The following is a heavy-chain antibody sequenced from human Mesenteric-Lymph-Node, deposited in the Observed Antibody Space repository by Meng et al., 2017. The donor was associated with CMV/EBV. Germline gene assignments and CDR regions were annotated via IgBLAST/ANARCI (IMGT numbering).Heavy chain of an antibody. D-gene: IGHD6-13*01. CDR1: GFTFSSYS. CDR2: ISSSSSYI. Sequence: GGSLRLSCAASGFTFSSYSMNWVRQAPGKGLEWVSSISSSSSYIYYADSVKGRFTISRDNAKNSLYLQMNSLRAEDTAVYYCAKDQVPVGGYYFYGMDVWGQGTTVTVSS. V-gene: IGHV3-21*01. CDR3: AKDQVPVGGYYFYGMDV. J-gene: IGHJ6*02.